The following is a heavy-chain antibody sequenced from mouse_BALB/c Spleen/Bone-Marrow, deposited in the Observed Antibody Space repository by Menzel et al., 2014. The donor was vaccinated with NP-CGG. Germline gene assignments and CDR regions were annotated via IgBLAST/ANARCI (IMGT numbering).Heavy chain of an antibody. J-gene: IGHJ3*01. V-gene: IGHV1-26*01. CDR2: VNPNNGGT. Sequence: EVQLQHSGPVLVKPGASVKISCKASGYSFTDYYMHWVQQRHGKSLEWIGRVNPNNGGTNYNQKFKGKAIFTVDKSSSTAYMELRSLTSEDSAVYFCARDYDYGCAYWGQGTLVTVSA. D-gene: IGHD2-4*01. CDR1: GYSFTDYY. CDR3: ARDYDYGCAY.